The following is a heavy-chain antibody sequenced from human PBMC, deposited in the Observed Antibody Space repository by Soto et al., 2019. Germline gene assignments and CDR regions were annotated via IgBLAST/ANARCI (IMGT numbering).Heavy chain of an antibody. CDR1: GYTFTSYD. J-gene: IGHJ6*02. Sequence: QVQLVQSGAEVKKPGASVKVSYKASGYTFTSYDINWVRQATGQGLEWMGWMNPNSGNTGYAQKFQGRVTMTRNTSISTAYMELSSLRSEDTAVYYCARGRGFVLAHYYYYGMDVWGQGTTVTVSS. D-gene: IGHD3-3*02. V-gene: IGHV1-8*01. CDR3: ARGRGFVLAHYYYYGMDV. CDR2: MNPNSGNT.